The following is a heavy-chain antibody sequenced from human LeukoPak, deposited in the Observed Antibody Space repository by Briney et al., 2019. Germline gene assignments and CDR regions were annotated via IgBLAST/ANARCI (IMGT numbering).Heavy chain of an antibody. CDR2: MNPNSGNT. D-gene: IGHD5-18*01. CDR3: AREGYSYGSDAFDI. V-gene: IGHV1-8*03. J-gene: IGHJ3*02. CDR1: GYTFTSYD. Sequence: ASVKVSCKASGYTFTSYDINWVRQATGRGLEWMGWMNPNSGNTGYAQKFQGRVTITRNTSISTAYMELSSLRSEDTAVYYCAREGYSYGSDAFDIWGQGTMVTVSS.